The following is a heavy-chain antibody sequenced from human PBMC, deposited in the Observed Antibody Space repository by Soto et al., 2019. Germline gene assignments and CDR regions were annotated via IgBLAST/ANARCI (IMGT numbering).Heavy chain of an antibody. CDR2: IWYDGSNK. V-gene: IGHV3-33*08. D-gene: IGHD5-18*01. J-gene: IGHJ3*02. CDR3: ARDRYSYDPDAFDI. CDR1: GFTFSSYG. Sequence: WGSLRLSCAASGFTFSSYGMHWVRQAPGKGLEWVAVIWYDGSNKYYADSVKGRFTISRDNSKNTLYLQMNSLRAEDTAVYYCARDRYSYDPDAFDIWGQGTMVTVSS.